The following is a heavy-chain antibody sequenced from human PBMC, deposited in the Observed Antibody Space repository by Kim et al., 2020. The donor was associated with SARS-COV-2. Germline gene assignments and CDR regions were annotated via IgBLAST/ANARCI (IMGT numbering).Heavy chain of an antibody. V-gene: IGHV4-31*03. CDR1: GGSISSGGYY. CDR3: SMGRAFAI. CDR2: IYYSGST. D-gene: IGHD3-16*01. Sequence: SETLSLPCTVSGGSISSGGYYWSWIRQHPGKGLECIGCIYYSGSTYYNPSLKSRVTISVDTSKTQFSLKLSSVTAAAPPVYYFSMGRAFAIWGQGTLVTV. J-gene: IGHJ3*02.